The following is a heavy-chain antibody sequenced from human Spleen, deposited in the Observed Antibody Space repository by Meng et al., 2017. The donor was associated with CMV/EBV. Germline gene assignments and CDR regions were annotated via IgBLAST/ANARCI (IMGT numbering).Heavy chain of an antibody. J-gene: IGHJ4*02. V-gene: IGHV1-2*06. CDR3: VRLAGGVDY. CDR1: EYTFTGYN. D-gene: IGHD3-10*01. CDR2: INCKSGDT. Sequence: KVACKASEYTFTGYNIHWVRQAPGQGPEWLGRINCKSGDTNYAQKFQGRVTMTRDTSISTAYMELSSLRSDDTAVYYCVRLAGGVDYWGQGTLVTVSS.